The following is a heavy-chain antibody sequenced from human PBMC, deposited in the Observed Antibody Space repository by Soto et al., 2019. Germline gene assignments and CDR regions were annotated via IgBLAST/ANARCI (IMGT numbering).Heavy chain of an antibody. Sequence: QVQLVQSGAEVKKPGASVKVSCKASGYTFATYGFSWVRQAPGQGLEWMGWISASNGNTNYAQKLRGRATMTTDTSTSTAYMELRSLRSDDTAVFYCARSGRSWNLREFDYWGQGTLVTVSS. CDR3: ARSGRSWNLREFDY. V-gene: IGHV1-18*01. D-gene: IGHD6-13*01. CDR2: ISASNGNT. CDR1: GYTFATYG. J-gene: IGHJ4*02.